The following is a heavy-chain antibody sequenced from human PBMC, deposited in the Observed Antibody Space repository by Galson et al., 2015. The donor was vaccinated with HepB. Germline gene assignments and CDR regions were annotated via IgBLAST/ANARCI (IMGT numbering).Heavy chain of an antibody. J-gene: IGHJ4*02. CDR3: AKDRVTIFGVVTLPGY. CDR1: GFTFSSYG. V-gene: IGHV3-30*18. CDR2: ISYDGSNK. D-gene: IGHD3-3*01. Sequence: SLRLSCAASGFTFSSYGMHWVRQAPGKGLEWMAVISYDGSNKYYADSVKGRFTISRDNSKNTLYLQMNSLRAEDTAVYYCAKDRVTIFGVVTLPGYWGQGTLVTVSS.